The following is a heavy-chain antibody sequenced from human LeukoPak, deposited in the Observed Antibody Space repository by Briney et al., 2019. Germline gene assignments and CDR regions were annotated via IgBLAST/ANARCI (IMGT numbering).Heavy chain of an antibody. V-gene: IGHV1-2*02. J-gene: IGHJ5*02. CDR2: INPNSGGT. D-gene: IGHD6-13*01. CDR3: ARGLAAAGNNWFDP. Sequence: ASVKVSCKASGYTFTSYGISWVRQAPGQGLEWMGWINPNSGGTNYAQKFQGRVTMTRDTSISTAYMELSRLRSDDTAVYYCARGLAAAGNNWFDPWGQGTLVTVSS. CDR1: GYTFTSYG.